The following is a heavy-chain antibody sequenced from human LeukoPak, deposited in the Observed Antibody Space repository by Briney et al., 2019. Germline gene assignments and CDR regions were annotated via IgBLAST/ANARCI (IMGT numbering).Heavy chain of an antibody. D-gene: IGHD4-17*01. CDR2: IKQDGSEK. V-gene: IGHV3-7*01. CDR3: ARRRPTVTTDYFDY. J-gene: IGHJ4*02. CDR1: GFTFSSYW. Sequence: GGSLRLSCAASGFTFSSYWMSWVRQAPGKGLEWVANIKQDGSEKYYVDSVKGRFTISRDNAKNSLYLQMSSLRAEDTAVYYCARRRPTVTTDYFDYWGQGTLVTVSS.